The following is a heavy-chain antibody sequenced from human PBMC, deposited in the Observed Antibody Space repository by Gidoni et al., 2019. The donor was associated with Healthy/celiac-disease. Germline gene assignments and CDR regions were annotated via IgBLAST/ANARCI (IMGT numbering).Heavy chain of an antibody. CDR3: ARDPQNDAFDI. Sequence: EVQLVESGGGLVKLGGSLRLSCAASGFTFSSYSMNWVRQAPGKGLEWVSSISSSSSYIYYANSVKGRFTISRDNAKNSLYLQMNSLRAEDTAVYYCARDPQNDAFDIWGQGTMVTVSS. CDR1: GFTFSSYS. J-gene: IGHJ3*02. V-gene: IGHV3-21*01. CDR2: ISSSSSYI.